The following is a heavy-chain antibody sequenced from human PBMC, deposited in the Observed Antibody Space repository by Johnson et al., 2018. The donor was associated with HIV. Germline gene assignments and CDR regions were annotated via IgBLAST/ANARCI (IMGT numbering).Heavy chain of an antibody. CDR2: ISSSGSTI. D-gene: IGHD3-22*01. CDR1: GFTVSSNY. CDR3: ARATYYYDLSGYLTRPRAFDM. J-gene: IGHJ3*02. V-gene: IGHV3-11*01. Sequence: QVQLVESGGGLVQPGGSLRLSCAASGFTVSSNYMSWVRQAPGKGLGWVSYISSSGSTIYYADSVKGRFTISRDNAKKSLYLQMHSLRVEDTALYYCARATYYYDLSGYLTRPRAFDMWGQGTMVTVSS.